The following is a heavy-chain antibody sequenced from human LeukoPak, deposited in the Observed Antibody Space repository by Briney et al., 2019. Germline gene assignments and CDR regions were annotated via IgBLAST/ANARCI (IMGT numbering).Heavy chain of an antibody. CDR3: ARRIARLAVAGTNDWFDP. D-gene: IGHD6-19*01. Sequence: GESLKISCKGSGYSFTSYWIGWVRQMPGKGLGWMGIIYPGDSDTRYSPSFQGQVTISADKSISTAYLQWSSLKASDTAMYYCARRIARLAVAGTNDWFDPWGQGTLVTVSS. CDR1: GYSFTSYW. J-gene: IGHJ5*02. CDR2: IYPGDSDT. V-gene: IGHV5-51*01.